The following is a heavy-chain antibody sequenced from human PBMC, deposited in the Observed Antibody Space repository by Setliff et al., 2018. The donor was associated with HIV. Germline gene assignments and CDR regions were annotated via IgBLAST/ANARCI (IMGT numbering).Heavy chain of an antibody. D-gene: IGHD3-16*02. Sequence: SETLSLTCTVSSGSISSGTYYWSWIRQYPGKGLEWIGYIDYSGSAFYNPSLKSRITISRDTSKNQFSLKLSSVTAADTAVYYCARGRGVYDYVWGSYRYKGAFDIWGQGTMVTVSS. V-gene: IGHV4-31*03. CDR2: IDYSGSA. CDR1: SGSISSGTYY. CDR3: ARGRGVYDYVWGSYRYKGAFDI. J-gene: IGHJ3*02.